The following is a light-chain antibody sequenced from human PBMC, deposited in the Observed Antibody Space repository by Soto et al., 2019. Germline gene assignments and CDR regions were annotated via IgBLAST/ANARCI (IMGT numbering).Light chain of an antibody. J-gene: IGKJ2*01. CDR1: QDISNY. CDR2: DAS. V-gene: IGKV1-33*01. CDR3: QQYDNLPYT. Sequence: DIQMTQSLSSLSASVGDRVTITCQASQDISNYLNWYQQKPGKAPKLLIYDASNLETGVPSRFSGSGSGTDFTFTISSLQPEDIATYYCQQYDNLPYTFGQGTKVDIK.